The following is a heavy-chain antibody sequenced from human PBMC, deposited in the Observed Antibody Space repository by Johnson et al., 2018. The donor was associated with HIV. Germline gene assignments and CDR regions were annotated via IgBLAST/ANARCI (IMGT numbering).Heavy chain of an antibody. Sequence: QMQLVESGGGLVQPGRSLKLSCAASGFTFDDYAMHWVRQTPGKGLEWVAVISYDGGNKYYADSVKGRFTISRDNSKNTLYLQMNSLRVEDTAVYYCARDHGQLWLLPAFDIWGQGTMVTVSS. CDR2: ISYDGGNK. D-gene: IGHD5-18*01. V-gene: IGHV3-30*04. J-gene: IGHJ3*02. CDR3: ARDHGQLWLLPAFDI. CDR1: GFTFDDYA.